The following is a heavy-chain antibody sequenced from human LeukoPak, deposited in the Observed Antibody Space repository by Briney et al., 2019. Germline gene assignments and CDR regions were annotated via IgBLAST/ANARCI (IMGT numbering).Heavy chain of an antibody. CDR2: ISGSGGST. V-gene: IGHV3-23*01. J-gene: IGHJ4*02. D-gene: IGHD1-26*01. CDR3: AKDPAGIVGATPDFDY. Sequence: GGSLRLSCAASGFTFSSYSMNWVRQAPGKGLEWVSAISGSGGSTYYADSVKGRFTISRDNSKNTLYLQMNSLRAEDTAVYYCAKDPAGIVGATPDFDYWGQGTLVTVSS. CDR1: GFTFSSYS.